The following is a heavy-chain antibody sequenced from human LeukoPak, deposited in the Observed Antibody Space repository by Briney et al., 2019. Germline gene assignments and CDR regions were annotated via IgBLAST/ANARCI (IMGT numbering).Heavy chain of an antibody. Sequence: ASVKVSCKASGYTFTGYYMHWVRQAPGQGLEWMGWINPNSGGTNYAQKFQGRVTMTRDTSISTAYMELSRLRSDDTAVYYCARLYYGDTHFDYWGQGTLVTVSS. CDR3: ARLYYGDTHFDY. CDR2: INPNSGGT. J-gene: IGHJ4*02. D-gene: IGHD4-17*01. CDR1: GYTFTGYY. V-gene: IGHV1-2*02.